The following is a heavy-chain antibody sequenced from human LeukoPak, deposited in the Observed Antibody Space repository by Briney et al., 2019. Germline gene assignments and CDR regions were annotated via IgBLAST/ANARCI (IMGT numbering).Heavy chain of an antibody. Sequence: ASVKVSCKVAGYTLTELSMHWVRQAPGKGLEWMGGFDPEDGETIYAQKFQGRVTMTEDTSTDTAYMELSSLTSDDSAVYYCARAFFNSGFDCWGQGTLVTVSS. CDR3: ARAFFNSGFDC. J-gene: IGHJ4*02. CDR2: FDPEDGET. V-gene: IGHV1-24*01. CDR1: GYTLTELS. D-gene: IGHD3-3*02.